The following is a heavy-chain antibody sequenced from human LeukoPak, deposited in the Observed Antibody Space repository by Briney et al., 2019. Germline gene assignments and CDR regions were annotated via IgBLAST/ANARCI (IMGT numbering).Heavy chain of an antibody. CDR2: INPSGGST. CDR1: GYTFTSYY. V-gene: IGHV1-46*01. J-gene: IGHJ5*02. Sequence: ASVKVSCKASGYTFTSYYMHWVRQAPGQGLEWMGIINPSGGSTSYAQKFQGRVTMTRDTSTSTVYMELSSLRSEDTAVYYCARDSSSWYVENWFDPWGQGTLVTVSS. CDR3: ARDSSSWYVENWFDP. D-gene: IGHD6-13*01.